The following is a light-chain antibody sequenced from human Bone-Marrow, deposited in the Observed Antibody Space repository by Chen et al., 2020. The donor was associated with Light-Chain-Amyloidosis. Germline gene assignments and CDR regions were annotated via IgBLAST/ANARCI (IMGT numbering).Light chain of an antibody. Sequence: SYVLAQPSSVSVAPGQTATIACGGNNIGSTSVHWYQQTPGQAPLLVVYDDSDRPSGIPELLSGSNSGNTATMTISRVEAGDEADYYCQVWDRSSDRPVFGGGTQLTVL. CDR1: NIGSTS. CDR3: QVWDRSSDRPV. V-gene: IGLV3-21*02. CDR2: DDS. J-gene: IGLJ3*02.